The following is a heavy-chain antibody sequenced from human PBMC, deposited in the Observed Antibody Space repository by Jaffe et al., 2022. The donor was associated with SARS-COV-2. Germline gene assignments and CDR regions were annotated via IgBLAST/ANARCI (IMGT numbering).Heavy chain of an antibody. CDR3: AKGAYFYDTKGHDY. V-gene: IGHV3-23*04. D-gene: IGHD3-22*01. CDR1: GFIFSNCA. J-gene: IGHJ4*02. Sequence: ELQLVESGGGLVQPGGSLRLSCAASGFIFSNCAMNWVRQAPGKGLEWVSTISGDGVRSYYADSVKGRFTISRDNSKNTLDLQMNSLRGEDTAVYYCAKGAYFYDTKGHDYWGQGTLVTVSS. CDR2: ISGDGVRS.